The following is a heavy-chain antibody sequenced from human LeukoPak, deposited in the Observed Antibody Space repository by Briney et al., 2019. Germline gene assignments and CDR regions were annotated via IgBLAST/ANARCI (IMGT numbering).Heavy chain of an antibody. CDR2: ISGHNDDT. V-gene: IGHV1-18*01. Sequence: ASVKVSCKASGHTFTSYAISWVRQAPGQGLEWMGWISGHNDDTNYAQRLQGRVTMTTDTSTSTAYMELSSLRSDDTAVYYCARAGYCSGGSCYPYYYYYYMDVWGKGTTVTVSS. CDR1: GHTFTSYA. CDR3: ARAGYCSGGSCYPYYYYYYMDV. D-gene: IGHD2-15*01. J-gene: IGHJ6*03.